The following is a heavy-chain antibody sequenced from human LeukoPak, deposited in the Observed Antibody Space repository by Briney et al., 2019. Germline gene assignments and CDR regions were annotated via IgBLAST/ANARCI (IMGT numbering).Heavy chain of an antibody. CDR3: ARRYYESSGYSAFDI. V-gene: IGHV1-69*13. D-gene: IGHD3-22*01. CDR1: GGTFSSYA. CDR2: IIPIFGTA. J-gene: IGHJ3*02. Sequence: SVKVSCKASGGTFSSYAISWVRQAPGQGLEWMGGIIPIFGTANYAQKFQGRVTITADESTSTAYMELSSLRSEDTAVYYCARRYYESSGYSAFDIWGQGTMVTVSS.